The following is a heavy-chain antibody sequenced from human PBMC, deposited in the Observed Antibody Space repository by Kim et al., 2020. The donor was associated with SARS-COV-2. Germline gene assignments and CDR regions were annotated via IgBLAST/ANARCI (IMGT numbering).Heavy chain of an antibody. D-gene: IGHD6-6*01. CDR1: GFTFSSYW. Sequence: GGSLRLSCAGSGFTFSSYWMHWVRQAPGKGLVWVSRVNSDGSSTTYADSVKGRFIISRDNAKNTLYLQMNSLRAEDTAVYYCLSSSPTADYWGQGTLVTVSS. V-gene: IGHV3-74*01. CDR3: LSSSPTADY. J-gene: IGHJ4*02. CDR2: VNSDGSST.